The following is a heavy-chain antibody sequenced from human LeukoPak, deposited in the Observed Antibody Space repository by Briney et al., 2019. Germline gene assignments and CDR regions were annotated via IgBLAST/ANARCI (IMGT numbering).Heavy chain of an antibody. CDR1: GGTFSSDA. CDR3: SRGQYDFWSGYYNHGMDV. V-gene: IGHV1-69*13. CDR2: IFLIFGTA. J-gene: IGHJ6*02. Sequence: SVTVSCKASGGTFSSDAISWGRQGPRQGLEWMGGIFLIFGTANYAQTSQGRVTITAEESTNTAYTELSSLRSEAAAVYYCSRGQYDFWSGYYNHGMDVWGQGTTVTVSS. D-gene: IGHD3-3*01.